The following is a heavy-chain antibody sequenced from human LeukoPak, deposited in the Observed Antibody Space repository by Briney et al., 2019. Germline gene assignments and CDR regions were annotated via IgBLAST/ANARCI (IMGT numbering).Heavy chain of an antibody. V-gene: IGHV7-4-1*02. CDR3: ARGIAAAGLAGMDV. J-gene: IGHJ6*02. Sequence: ASVKVSCKASGYTFTSCAMNWVRQAPGQGLEWMGWINTNTGNPTYAQGFTGRFVFSLDTSVSTAYLQISSLKAEDTAVYYCARGIAAAGLAGMDVWGQGTTVTVSS. D-gene: IGHD6-13*01. CDR1: GYTFTSCA. CDR2: INTNTGNP.